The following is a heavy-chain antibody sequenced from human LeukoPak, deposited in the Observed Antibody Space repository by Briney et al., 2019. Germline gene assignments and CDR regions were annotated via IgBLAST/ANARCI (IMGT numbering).Heavy chain of an antibody. V-gene: IGHV3-23*01. Sequence: SGGSLRLSCAASGFTFSSYAMSWVRQAPGKGLEWVSTISSSGGSTYYADSVKGRFTISRDNSKNTLYLQMNSLRVEDTAVYYCAKVVGATTRGYFDYWGQGTLVTVSS. CDR1: GFTFSSYA. J-gene: IGHJ4*02. CDR3: AKVVGATTRGYFDY. D-gene: IGHD1-26*01. CDR2: ISSSGGST.